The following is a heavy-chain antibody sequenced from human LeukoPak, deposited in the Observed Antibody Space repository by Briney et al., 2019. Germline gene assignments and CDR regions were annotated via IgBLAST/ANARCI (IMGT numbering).Heavy chain of an antibody. CDR2: IIPIFGTA. D-gene: IGHD5-24*01. CDR3: ASRDGYNAFDY. Sequence: SVTVSCTASGGTFSSYAISRVRQAPGQGLEWMGGIIPIFGTANYAQKFQGRVTITADESTSTAYMELSSLRSEDTAVYYCASRDGYNAFDYWGQGTLVTVSS. J-gene: IGHJ4*02. CDR1: GGTFSSYA. V-gene: IGHV1-69*13.